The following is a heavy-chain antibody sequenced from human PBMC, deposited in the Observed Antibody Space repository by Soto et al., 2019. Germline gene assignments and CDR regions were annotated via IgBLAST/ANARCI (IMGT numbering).Heavy chain of an antibody. CDR3: AGDNNWSYDS. J-gene: IGHJ4*02. D-gene: IGHD1-1*01. CDR2: IKPDGSRT. V-gene: IGHV3-74*03. Sequence: GGSLRLSCAASGFTFSSYWMHWVRQAPGEGLVWVSYIKPDGSRTKDADSVKGRFTISRDNARNTLYLRMNSLRAEDTAVYYCAGDNNWSYDSRGRGTLVTVSS. CDR1: GFTFSSYW.